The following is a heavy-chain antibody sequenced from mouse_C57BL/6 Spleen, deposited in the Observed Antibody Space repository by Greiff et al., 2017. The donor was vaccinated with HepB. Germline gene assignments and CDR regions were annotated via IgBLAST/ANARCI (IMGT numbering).Heavy chain of an antibody. D-gene: IGHD3-2*02. CDR1: GFSLTSYG. Sequence: VKLVESGPGLVAPSQSLSITCTVSGFSLTSYGVHWVRQPPGKGLEWLVVIWSDGSTTYNSALKSRLSISKDNSKSQVVLKMNSLQTDDTAMYYSASQYSSGYHYAMDYWGQGTSVTVSS. CDR3: ASQYSSGYHYAMDY. J-gene: IGHJ4*01. V-gene: IGHV2-6*03. CDR2: IWSDGST.